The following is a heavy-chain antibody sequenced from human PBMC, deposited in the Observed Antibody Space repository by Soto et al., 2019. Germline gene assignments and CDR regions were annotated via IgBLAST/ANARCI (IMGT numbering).Heavy chain of an antibody. Sequence: SETLSLTCTVSGGSISSSSYYWGWIRQPPGKGLEWIGSIYYSGSTYYNPSLKSRVTISVDTSKNQFSLKLSSVTAADTAVYYCARYHDYGYLFDPWGQGTLVTVS. D-gene: IGHD4-17*01. CDR1: GGSISSSSYY. J-gene: IGHJ5*02. CDR3: ARYHDYGYLFDP. V-gene: IGHV4-39*01. CDR2: IYYSGST.